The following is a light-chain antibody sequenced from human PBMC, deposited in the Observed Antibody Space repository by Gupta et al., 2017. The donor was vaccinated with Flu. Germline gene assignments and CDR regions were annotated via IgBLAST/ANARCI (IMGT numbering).Light chain of an antibody. CDR2: RNN. Sequence: QSVLTQPPSASATPGQRVTIPCSGSSSNIGSNYVYWYQQLPGTAPKLLIYRNNQRPSGVPDRFSGSKSGTSASLAISGLRSEDEADYYCAAWDDSLYVVFGGGTKLTVL. J-gene: IGLJ2*01. CDR1: SSNIGSNY. V-gene: IGLV1-47*01. CDR3: AAWDDSLYVV.